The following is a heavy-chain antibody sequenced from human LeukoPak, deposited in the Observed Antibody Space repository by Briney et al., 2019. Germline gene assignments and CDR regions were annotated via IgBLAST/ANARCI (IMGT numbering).Heavy chain of an antibody. D-gene: IGHD5-24*01. J-gene: IGHJ5*02. CDR2: ISYSGTT. CDR3: ARGRSMAAGAS. Sequence: SGTLSLTCTVSGAAFISSTYFCGWIRQPPGKGLEWIGSISYSGTTYYNPSLKSPVTISVDTSKNQFSLDLTSVTAADTAVYFCARGRSMAAGASWGQGTLATVSS. CDR1: GAAFISSTYF. V-gene: IGHV4-39*07.